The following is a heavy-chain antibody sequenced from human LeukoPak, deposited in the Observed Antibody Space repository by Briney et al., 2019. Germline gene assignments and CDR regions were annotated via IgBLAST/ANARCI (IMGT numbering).Heavy chain of an antibody. J-gene: IGHJ3*02. D-gene: IGHD3-22*01. CDR2: ISGSGGST. V-gene: IGHV3-23*01. CDR1: GFTFSNYA. CDR3: AKDRDTSAYYRDPFDM. Sequence: GRSLRLSCAASGFTFSNYAVSWVRQAPRKGLECVSGISGSGGSTFYADSVRGRFTISRDNSKNTLYLQMSSLRADDTAVYYCAKDRDTSAYYRDPFDMWGQGTMVTVSS.